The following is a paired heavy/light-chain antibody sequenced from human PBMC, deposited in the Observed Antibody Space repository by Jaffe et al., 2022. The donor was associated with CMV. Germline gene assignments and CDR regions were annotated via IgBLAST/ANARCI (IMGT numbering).Heavy chain of an antibody. Sequence: EVQLAESGGGLVQPGGSLRLSCTTSGFTFSTYWMSWVRQAPGGGLEWVADIKGDGSEKYYVDSVKGRFTISRDDARVYLQMNSLRADDSAIYYCAREPRRSHSSGWSWGTGVNNYYFMDVWGKGTTVTVSS. CDR3: AREPRRSHSSGWSWGTGVNNYYFMDV. D-gene: IGHD6-19*01. J-gene: IGHJ6*03. V-gene: IGHV3-7*03. CDR1: GFTFSTYW. CDR2: IKGDGSEK.
Light chain of an antibody. CDR3: QQSYSNYPT. CDR2: AAS. Sequence: DIQMTQSPTSLSASIGDRVTITCRASQTIRTFLNWYQQRPGQAPRVLIYAASILQSGVPSRFSGSGSGTDFTLTISSLQPEDSATYFCQQSYSNYPTFGGGTKVEIK. J-gene: IGKJ4*01. CDR1: QTIRTF. V-gene: IGKV1-39*01.